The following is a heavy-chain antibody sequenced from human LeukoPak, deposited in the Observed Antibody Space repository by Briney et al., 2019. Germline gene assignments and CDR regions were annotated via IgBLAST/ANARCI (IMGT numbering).Heavy chain of an antibody. CDR1: GGSVSSGSFY. V-gene: IGHV4-61*01. D-gene: IGHD2-15*01. CDR2: IYNSGRT. CDR3: ASVPILRNYMDV. Sequence: RTSETLSLTCTVSGGSVSSGSFYWNWIRQPPGKGLEWIGSIYNSGRTNYNPSLKSRVTISVDTSKNQISLKLSSVTAADTALCSCASVPILRNYMDVWGKGTTVTVSS. J-gene: IGHJ6*03.